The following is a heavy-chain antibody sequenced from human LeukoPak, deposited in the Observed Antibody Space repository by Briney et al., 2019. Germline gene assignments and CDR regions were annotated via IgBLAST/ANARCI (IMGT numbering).Heavy chain of an antibody. CDR1: GYTFNDYY. D-gene: IGHD5-12*01. CDR3: ATGGAGFDT. Sequence: GGSLRLSCAASGYTFNDYYMSWIRQAPGKGLEWLSYINIGGTNTHYADSVKGRFTISRDNAKKSLYLEMNNLRAEDTAVYYCATGGAGFDTWGQGVLVTVSS. CDR2: INIGGTNT. V-gene: IGHV3-11*01. J-gene: IGHJ5*02.